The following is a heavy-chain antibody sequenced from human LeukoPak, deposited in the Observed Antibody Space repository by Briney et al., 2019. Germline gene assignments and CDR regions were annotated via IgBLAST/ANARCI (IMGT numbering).Heavy chain of an antibody. CDR1: GGSFSGYY. J-gene: IGHJ3*02. CDR3: AREARTSLIVVVPAATTDAFDI. Sequence: SETLSLTCAVYGGSFSGYYWSWLRQPPGKGLEWIGEINHSGSTNYNPSLKSRVTISVDTSKNQFSLKLSSVTAADTAVYYCAREARTSLIVVVPAATTDAFDIWGQGTMVTVSS. V-gene: IGHV4-34*01. CDR2: INHSGST. D-gene: IGHD2-2*01.